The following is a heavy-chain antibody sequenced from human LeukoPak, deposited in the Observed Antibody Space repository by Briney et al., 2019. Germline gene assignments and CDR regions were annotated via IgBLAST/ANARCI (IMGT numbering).Heavy chain of an antibody. J-gene: IGHJ3*02. V-gene: IGHV3-21*01. D-gene: IGHD2-2*01. Sequence: PGRSLRLSCAASGFTFSSYAMNWVRQAPGKGLEWVSSISSSSSYIYYADSVKGRFTISRDNAKNTLYLQMNSLRAEDTAVYYCATGSAVVVPAAKWDDAFDIWGQGTTVTVSS. CDR3: ATGSAVVVPAAKWDDAFDI. CDR1: GFTFSSYA. CDR2: ISSSSSYI.